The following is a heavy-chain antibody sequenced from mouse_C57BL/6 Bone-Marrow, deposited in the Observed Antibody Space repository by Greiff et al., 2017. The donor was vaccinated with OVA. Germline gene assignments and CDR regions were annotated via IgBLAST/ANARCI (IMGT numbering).Heavy chain of an antibody. V-gene: IGHV5-4*01. J-gene: IGHJ4*01. D-gene: IGHD2-1*01. CDR2: ISDGGSYT. Sequence: VQLKESGGGLVKPGGSLKLSCAASGFTFSSYAMSWVRQTPEKRLEWVATISDGGSYTYYPDNVKGRFTISRDNAKNNLYLQMSHLKSEDTAMYYCARDLYYVGYAMDYWGQGTSVTVSS. CDR3: ARDLYYVGYAMDY. CDR1: GFTFSSYA.